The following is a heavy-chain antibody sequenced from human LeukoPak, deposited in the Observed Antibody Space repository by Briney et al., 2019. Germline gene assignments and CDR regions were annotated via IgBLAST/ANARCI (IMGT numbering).Heavy chain of an antibody. CDR3: ARERNDYKFDY. V-gene: IGHV3-30-3*01. CDR1: GFTFSSYA. D-gene: IGHD4-11*01. CDR2: ISYDGSNK. J-gene: IGHJ4*02. Sequence: GGSLRLSCAASGFTFSSYAMHWVRQAPGKGLEWVAVISYDGSNKYYADSVKGRFTISRDNSKNTLYLQMNSLRAEDTAVYYCARERNDYKFDYWGQGTLVTVSS.